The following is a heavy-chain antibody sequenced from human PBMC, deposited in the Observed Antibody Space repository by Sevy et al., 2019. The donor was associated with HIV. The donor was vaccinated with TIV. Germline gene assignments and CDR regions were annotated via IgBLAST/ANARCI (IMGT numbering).Heavy chain of an antibody. D-gene: IGHD2-21*02. CDR3: AREVDCGGDCSYYYYGMDV. Sequence: ASLKVSCKASGGTFSSYAISWVRQAPGQGLEWMAGIIPIFGTANYAQKFQGRVTITADESTSTAYMELSSLRSEDTAVYYCAREVDCGGDCSYYYYGMDVWGQGTTVTVSS. J-gene: IGHJ6*02. CDR2: IIPIFGTA. V-gene: IGHV1-69*13. CDR1: GGTFSSYA.